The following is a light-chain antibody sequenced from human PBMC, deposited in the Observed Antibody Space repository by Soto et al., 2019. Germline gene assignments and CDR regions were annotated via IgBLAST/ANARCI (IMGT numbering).Light chain of an antibody. CDR2: AND. J-gene: IGLJ3*02. CDR1: SSDVGGYNY. CDR3: QSFDRGQSYDNRLSGV. Sequence: QSALTQPASVSGSPGQSITISCTGTSSDVGGYNYVSWYQQLPGTAPKLLINANDNRPAGVTDRFSGSRSGSSASLAITGLRAEDEATYYCQSFDRGQSYDNRLSGVFGGGTKVTVL. V-gene: IGLV2-14*03.